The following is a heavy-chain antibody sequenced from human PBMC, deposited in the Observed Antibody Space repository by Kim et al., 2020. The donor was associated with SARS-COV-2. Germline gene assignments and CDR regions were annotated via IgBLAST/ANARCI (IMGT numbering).Heavy chain of an antibody. D-gene: IGHD6-13*01. CDR2: ISSSSSYI. Sequence: GGSLRLSCAASGFTFSSYSMNWVRQAPGKGLEWVSSISSSSSYIYYADSVKGRFTISRDNAKNSLYLQMNSLRAEDTAVYYCARDDVNLGYNSSWSIYYYYGIDVWGQGTTVTVSS. V-gene: IGHV3-21*01. CDR3: ARDDVNLGYNSSWSIYYYYGIDV. CDR1: GFTFSSYS. J-gene: IGHJ6*02.